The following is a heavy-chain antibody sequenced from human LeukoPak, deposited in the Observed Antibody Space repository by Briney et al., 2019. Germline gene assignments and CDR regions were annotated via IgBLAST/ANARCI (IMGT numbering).Heavy chain of an antibody. D-gene: IGHD3-22*01. J-gene: IGHJ5*02. CDR2: MKRDGSGG. CDR3: ATASFGYSDSRGHLPWFDP. Sequence: RGGSLRLSCSAAGVTFSTDWMSWGREAPGKGLEWGGNMKRDGSGGYYVESVKGGFTISRDNSKNTLYLQMNSLSAQDTAVSSCATASFGYSDSRGHLPWFDPWGQGTLVTVSS. V-gene: IGHV3-7*03. CDR1: GVTFSTDW.